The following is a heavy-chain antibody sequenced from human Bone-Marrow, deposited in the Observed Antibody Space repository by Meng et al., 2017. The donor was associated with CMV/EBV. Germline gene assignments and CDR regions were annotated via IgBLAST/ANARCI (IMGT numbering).Heavy chain of an antibody. CDR1: GGSISSYY. CDR3: AREGATARDFDY. Sequence: SEPLSLTCTVSGGSISSYYWSWIRQPPGKGLEWIGEINHSGSTNYNPSLKSRVTISVDTSKNQFSLKLSSVTAADTAVYYCAREGATARDFDYWGQGTLVTVSS. V-gene: IGHV4-34*01. J-gene: IGHJ4*02. CDR2: INHSGST. D-gene: IGHD1-26*01.